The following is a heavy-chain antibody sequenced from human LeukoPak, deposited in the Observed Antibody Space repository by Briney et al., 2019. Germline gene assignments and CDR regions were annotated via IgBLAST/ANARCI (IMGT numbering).Heavy chain of an antibody. CDR2: ISVTGGSP. D-gene: IGHD3-22*01. J-gene: IGHJ4*02. Sequence: PRRSLRPSCAASGFTSNVYATGWVRQAPGRGQQWVSGISVTGGSPYSADPAKDRSPISRENSKNTLYLQMNSLRPEDPPVYYCATLSGYYSDSSGYYSRSVNDYWGQGTLVTVSS. CDR3: ATLSGYYSDSSGYYSRSVNDY. V-gene: IGHV3-23*01. CDR1: GFTSNVYA.